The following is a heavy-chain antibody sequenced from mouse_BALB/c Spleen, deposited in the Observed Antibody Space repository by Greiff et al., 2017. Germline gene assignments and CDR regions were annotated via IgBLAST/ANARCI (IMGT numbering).Heavy chain of an antibody. CDR1: GFTFSSFG. J-gene: IGHJ4*01. D-gene: IGHD2-3*01. V-gene: IGHV5-17*02. Sequence: DVKLVESGGGLVQPGGSRKLSCAASGFTFSSFGMHWVRQAPEKGLEWVAYISSGSSTIYYADTVKGRFTISRDNPKNTLFLQMTSLRSEDTAMYYCAIKGGLYDGYYDAMDYWGQGTSVTVSS. CDR3: AIKGGLYDGYYDAMDY. CDR2: ISSGSSTI.